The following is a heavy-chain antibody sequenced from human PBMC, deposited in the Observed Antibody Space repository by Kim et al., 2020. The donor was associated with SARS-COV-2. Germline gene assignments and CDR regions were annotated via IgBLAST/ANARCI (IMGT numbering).Heavy chain of an antibody. CDR1: GDSINNTLYN. V-gene: IGHV4-39*01. CDR3: ARHSFHMGLGTHFDH. CDR2: VHHSGNT. J-gene: IGHJ4*02. D-gene: IGHD1-1*01. Sequence: SETLSLTCTVSGDSINNTLYNWAWIRQSPGKGLEWIGSVHHSGNTYNNPSLKSRDTIFVDAPKSQFSLRLRSVTAADTAVYYCARHSFHMGLGTHFDHWGQGSLVTVSS.